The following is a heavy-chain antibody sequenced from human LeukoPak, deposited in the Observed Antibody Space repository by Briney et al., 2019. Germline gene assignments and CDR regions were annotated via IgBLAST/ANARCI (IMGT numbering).Heavy chain of an antibody. CDR3: AREIAAAGSFDY. V-gene: IGHV4-31*03. CDR1: GGSIRSGGYY. D-gene: IGHD6-13*01. J-gene: IGHJ4*02. CDR2: IYYSGST. Sequence: PSQSLSLTCTVSGGSIRSGGYYWSWIRRHPGEGLEWIGYIYYSGSTYYNPSLKSRVTISIDTSKNQFSLKLSSVTAADTAVYYCAREIAAAGSFDYWDQGTLVTVAS.